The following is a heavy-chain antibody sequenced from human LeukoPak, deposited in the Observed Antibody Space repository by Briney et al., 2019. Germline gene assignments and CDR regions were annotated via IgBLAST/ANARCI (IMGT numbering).Heavy chain of an antibody. J-gene: IGHJ5*02. Sequence: PGGSLRLSCAASGFTFSHAWMSWVRQAPGKGLEWVGRLKSKTDGGTTDYAAPVKGRFTISRDDSTNSLYLQMNSLKTEGTAVYYCARDIRTDSGSESGWYDPWGQGTLVTVSS. CDR3: ARDIRTDSGSESGWYDP. D-gene: IGHD2-15*01. V-gene: IGHV3-15*01. CDR2: LKSKTDGGTT. CDR1: GFTFSHAW.